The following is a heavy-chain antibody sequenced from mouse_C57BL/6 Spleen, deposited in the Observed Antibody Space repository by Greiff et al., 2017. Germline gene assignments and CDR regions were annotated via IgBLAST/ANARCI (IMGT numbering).Heavy chain of an antibody. CDR2: IYPGGGYT. CDR1: GYTFTNYW. CDR3: ARFSSGYGVDY. J-gene: IGHJ2*01. D-gene: IGHD3-2*02. Sequence: VKLMESGAELVRPGTSVKMSCKASGYTFTNYWIGWAKQRPGHGLEWIGDIYPGGGYTNYNEKFKGKATLTAYKSSSTAYMQFSSLTSEDAAIYSCARFSSGYGVDYWGQGTTLTVSS. V-gene: IGHV1-63*01.